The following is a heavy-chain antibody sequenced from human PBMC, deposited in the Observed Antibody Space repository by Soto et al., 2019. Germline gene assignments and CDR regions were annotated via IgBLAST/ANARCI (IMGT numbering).Heavy chain of an antibody. J-gene: IGHJ4*02. V-gene: IGHV3-23*01. Sequence: EVQLLESGGGLVQPGGSLRLSCAASGFSFSSHAMSWVRQAPGKGLEWVSVISGSADNTYYADSVKGRFTISRDNSKNTLYLQKNSLRVEDTAAYFCAKHSRYGASSCGEDWGQGTLVTVSS. D-gene: IGHD2-2*01. CDR1: GFSFSSHA. CDR3: AKHSRYGASSCGED. CDR2: ISGSADNT.